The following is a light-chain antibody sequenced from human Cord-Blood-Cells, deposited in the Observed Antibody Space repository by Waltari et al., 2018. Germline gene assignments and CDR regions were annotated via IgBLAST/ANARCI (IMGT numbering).Light chain of an antibody. J-gene: IGKJ3*01. Sequence: EIVMTQSPATLSVSPGERATLSCRASQSVSSNLAWYQQKPGQAPRPLIYGASTRATGIPARFSGSGSGTEFTLTISSLQSEDFAVYYCQQYNNWPRVFTFGPGTKVDIK. CDR2: GAS. CDR3: QQYNNWPRVFT. CDR1: QSVSSN. V-gene: IGKV3-15*01.